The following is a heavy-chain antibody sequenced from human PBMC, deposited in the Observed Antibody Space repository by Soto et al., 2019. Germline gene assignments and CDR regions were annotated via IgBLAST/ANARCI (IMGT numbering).Heavy chain of an antibody. J-gene: IGHJ5*02. D-gene: IGHD2-21*02. Sequence: SETLSLTCTVSGGSITDYSWVWIRQPAGKGLEWIGRIFSSGSTNYNPSLKGRITMSLDTSKNQFSLKLNSATATDTAVYLCARDQGVVVTADNWFDPWGQGILVTVSS. CDR1: GGSITDYS. CDR2: IFSSGST. CDR3: ARDQGVVVTADNWFDP. V-gene: IGHV4-4*07.